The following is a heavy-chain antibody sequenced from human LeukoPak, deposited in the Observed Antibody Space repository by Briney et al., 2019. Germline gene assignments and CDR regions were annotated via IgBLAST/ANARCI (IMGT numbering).Heavy chain of an antibody. Sequence: PSETLSLTCTVSGGSINNYYGTWIRQPPGKGLEWIGYIYYTGSTNYNPSLQSRVTISLDTSKNQFSLRLSSVTAADTAMYFCARGAWYAGYWGQGTLVTVSS. J-gene: IGHJ4*02. CDR2: IYYTGST. CDR1: GGSINNYY. V-gene: IGHV4-59*01. CDR3: ARGAWYAGY. D-gene: IGHD6-13*01.